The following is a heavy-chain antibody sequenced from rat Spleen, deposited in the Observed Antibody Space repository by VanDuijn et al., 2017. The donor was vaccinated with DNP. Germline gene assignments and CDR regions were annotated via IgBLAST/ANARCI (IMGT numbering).Heavy chain of an antibody. CDR1: GFTFSNYG. V-gene: IGHV5-29*01. J-gene: IGHJ2*01. D-gene: IGHD1-11*01. CDR3: ARHEGPFDY. Sequence: EVQLVESGGGLVQPGNSLKLSCAASGFTFSNYGMAWVRQAPTKGLEWVASISYDGSSTYYRDSVKGRFTISRDNAKSTLYLQMDSLRSEDTATYYCARHEGPFDYWGQGVMVTVSS. CDR2: ISYDGSST.